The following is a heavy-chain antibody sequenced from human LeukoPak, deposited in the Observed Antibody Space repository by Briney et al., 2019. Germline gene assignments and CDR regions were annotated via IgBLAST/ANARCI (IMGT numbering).Heavy chain of an antibody. CDR3: ASPYSSRWYELCY. V-gene: IGHV3-23*01. CDR2: ISGSGGST. J-gene: IGHJ4*02. Sequence: PGGSLRLSCAASGFTFSSYGMSWVRQAPGKGLEWVSAISGSGGSTYYADSVKGRFTISRDNAKNPRYLQMNSLRAEDTAVYYCASPYSSRWYELCYWGQGTLVTVSS. D-gene: IGHD6-13*01. CDR1: GFTFSSYG.